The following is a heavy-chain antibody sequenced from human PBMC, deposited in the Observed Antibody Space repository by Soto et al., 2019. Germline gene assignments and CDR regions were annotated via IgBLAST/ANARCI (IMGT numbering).Heavy chain of an antibody. CDR3: AREGAWDSSGYYYELGFDY. CDR2: ISYDGSNK. J-gene: IGHJ4*02. D-gene: IGHD3-22*01. CDR1: GFTFSSYA. V-gene: IGHV3-30-3*01. Sequence: QVQLVESGGGVVQPGRSLRLSCAASGFTFSSYAMHWVRQAPGKGLEWVAVISYDGSNKYYADSVKGRFTISRDNSKNTLDLQMNSLRAGDMAVEYCAREGAWDSSGYYYELGFDYWGQGALVTVSS.